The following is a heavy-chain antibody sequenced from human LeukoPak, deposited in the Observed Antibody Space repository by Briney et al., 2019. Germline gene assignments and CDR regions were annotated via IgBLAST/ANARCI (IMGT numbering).Heavy chain of an antibody. CDR2: IYDSGST. V-gene: IGHV4-30-4*01. Sequence: SETLSLTCTVSGASIRSGDYYWSWIRQPPGEGLEWIGYIYDSGSTYYNPSLKSRITISVDTSENRFSLKLSSVTATDTAVYYCARDCSGGSCYGAFDIWGQGTMVTVSS. CDR1: GASIRSGDYY. J-gene: IGHJ3*02. D-gene: IGHD2-15*01. CDR3: ARDCSGGSCYGAFDI.